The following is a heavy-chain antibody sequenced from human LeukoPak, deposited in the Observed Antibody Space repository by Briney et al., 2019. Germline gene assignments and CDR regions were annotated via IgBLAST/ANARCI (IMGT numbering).Heavy chain of an antibody. V-gene: IGHV1-2*02. Sequence: ASVKVSCKASGYTFTGYYMHWVRQAPGQGLEWMGWINPNSGGTNYAQKFQGRVTMTRDTSTSTAYMELSRLRSDDTAVYYCARDPDSSSHFDYWGQGTLVTVSS. CDR3: ARDPDSSSHFDY. J-gene: IGHJ4*02. D-gene: IGHD6-6*01. CDR1: GYTFTGYY. CDR2: INPNSGGT.